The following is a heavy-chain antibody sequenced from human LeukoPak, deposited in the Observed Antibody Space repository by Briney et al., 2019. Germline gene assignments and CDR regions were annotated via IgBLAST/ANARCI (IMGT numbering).Heavy chain of an antibody. CDR2: INPCGGST. CDR3: ARSRYDFWSATRDAFEI. Sequence: ASVKVSCKASGYTFTSYYMHWVRQAPGQGLEWVGIINPCGGSTSYAQKFHGRVTMTRDTSTSTVYMYLSRLISKDRAGFYCARSRYDFWSATRDAFEIWGQGTIVTASS. CDR1: GYTFTSYY. J-gene: IGHJ3*02. D-gene: IGHD3-3*01. V-gene: IGHV1-46*01.